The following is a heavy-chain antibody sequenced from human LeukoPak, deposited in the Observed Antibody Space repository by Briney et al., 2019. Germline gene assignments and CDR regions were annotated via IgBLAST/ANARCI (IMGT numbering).Heavy chain of an antibody. CDR1: GGSFSGYY. V-gene: IGHV4-34*01. CDR3: ARVEMATISRRRYFDY. J-gene: IGHJ4*02. Sequence: SETLSLTCAVYGGSFSGYYWSWIRQPPGKGLEWIGEINHSGSTNYNPSLKSRVTISADTSKNQFSLKLSSVTAADTAVYYCARVEMATISRRRYFDYWGQGTLVTVSS. D-gene: IGHD5-24*01. CDR2: INHSGST.